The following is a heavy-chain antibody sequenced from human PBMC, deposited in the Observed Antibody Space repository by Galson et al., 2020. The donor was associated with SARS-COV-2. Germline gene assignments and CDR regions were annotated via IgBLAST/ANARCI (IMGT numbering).Heavy chain of an antibody. D-gene: IGHD2-2*01. V-gene: IGHV1-3*01. CDR1: GYTFTSYA. CDR2: INAGNGNT. J-gene: IGHJ6*03. CDR3: ARGRAAEGYCSSTSCYLMPWATDYYMDV. Sequence: ASVKVSCKASGYTFTSYAMHWVRQAPGQRLEWMGWINAGNGNTKYSQKFQGRVTITRDTSASTAYMELSSLRSEDTAVYYCARGRAAEGYCSSTSCYLMPWATDYYMDVGGKGTTVTVAS.